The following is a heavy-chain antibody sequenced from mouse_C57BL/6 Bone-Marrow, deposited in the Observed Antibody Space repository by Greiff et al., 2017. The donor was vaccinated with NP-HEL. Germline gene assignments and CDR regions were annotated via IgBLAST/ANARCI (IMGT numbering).Heavy chain of an antibody. V-gene: IGHV1-50*01. Sequence: QVQLQQPGAELVKPGASVKLSCKASGYTFTSYWMQWVKQRPGQGLEWIGEIDPSDSCTNYNQKFKGKATLTVDTSSSTAYMQLSSLTSEDSAVYYCAEGGDAMDYWGQGTSVTVSS. CDR3: AEGGDAMDY. CDR2: IDPSDSCT. J-gene: IGHJ4*01. CDR1: GYTFTSYW.